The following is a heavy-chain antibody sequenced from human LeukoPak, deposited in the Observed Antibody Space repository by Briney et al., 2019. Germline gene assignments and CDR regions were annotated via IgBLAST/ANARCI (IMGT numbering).Heavy chain of an antibody. V-gene: IGHV3-30-3*01. CDR3: AKGDSSAYSPMDY. J-gene: IGHJ4*02. CDR1: GFTFSSYA. D-gene: IGHD3-22*01. Sequence: GGSLRLSCAASGFTFSSYAMHWVRQAPGKGLEWVAVISYDGSNKYYADSVKGRFTISRDNSKNTLYLQMNSLRADDTAVYYCAKGDSSAYSPMDYWGQGTLVTVSS. CDR2: ISYDGSNK.